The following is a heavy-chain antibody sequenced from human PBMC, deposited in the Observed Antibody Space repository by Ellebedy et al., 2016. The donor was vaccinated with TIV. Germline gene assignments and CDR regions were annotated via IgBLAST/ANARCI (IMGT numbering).Heavy chain of an antibody. V-gene: IGHV4-59*01. CDR3: VRGRGIAVAGTYEDTWFDP. D-gene: IGHD6-19*01. CDR1: GGSISSYF. J-gene: IGHJ5*02. Sequence: MPSETLSLTCTVSGGSISSYFWTWIRQTPGKGLEWIGDIYYSGNTYYNPSLKSRASMSVDTSNNHFSLRLNSVTAADTAVYYCVRGRGIAVAGTYEDTWFDPWGQGTLVTVSS. CDR2: IYYSGNT.